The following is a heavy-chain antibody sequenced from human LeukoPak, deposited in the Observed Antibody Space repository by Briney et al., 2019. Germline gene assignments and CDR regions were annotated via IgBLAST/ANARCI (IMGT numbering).Heavy chain of an antibody. CDR2: IKQDGSEI. CDR3: ARVERWELLPLQH. V-gene: IGHV3-7*03. D-gene: IGHD1-26*01. Sequence: GGSLRLSCAASGFTFSSNWMSWVRQAPGKGLEWVANIKQDGSEIYYVDSVKGRFTISRDNAKNSLYLQMNSLRAEDTAVYYCARVERWELLPLQHWGQGTLVTVSS. CDR1: GFTFSSNW. J-gene: IGHJ1*01.